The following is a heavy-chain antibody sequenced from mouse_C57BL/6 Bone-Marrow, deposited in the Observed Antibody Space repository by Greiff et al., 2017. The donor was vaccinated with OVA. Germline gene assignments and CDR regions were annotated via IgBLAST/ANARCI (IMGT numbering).Heavy chain of an antibody. V-gene: IGHV1-50*01. CDR2: IDPSDSYT. Sequence: QVQLQQPGAELVKPGASVKLSCKASGYTFTSYWMQWVKQRPGQGLEWIGEIDPSDSYTNYNQKFKGKATLTVDTSSSTAYMQLSSLTSEDSAVYYCARDYCSSYWFAYWGQGTLVTVSA. CDR1: GYTFTSYW. CDR3: ARDYCSSYWFAY. J-gene: IGHJ3*01. D-gene: IGHD1-1*01.